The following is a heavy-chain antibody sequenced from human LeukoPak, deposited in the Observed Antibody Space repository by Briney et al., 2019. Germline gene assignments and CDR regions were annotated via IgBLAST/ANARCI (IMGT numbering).Heavy chain of an antibody. J-gene: IGHJ3*02. CDR2: IYYSGST. D-gene: IGHD2-21*02. V-gene: IGHV4-59*01. CDR3: ARDRYCGGDCTPGAFDI. CDR1: GGSISSYY. Sequence: SETLSLTCTVSGGSISSYYWSWIRQPPGKGLEWIGYIYYSGSTNYNPSLKSRVTISVDTPKNQFSLKLSSVTAADTAVYYCARDRYCGGDCTPGAFDIWGRGTMVTVSS.